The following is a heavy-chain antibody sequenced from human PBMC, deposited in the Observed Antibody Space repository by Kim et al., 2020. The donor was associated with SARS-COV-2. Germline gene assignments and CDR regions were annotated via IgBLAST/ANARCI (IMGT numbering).Heavy chain of an antibody. D-gene: IGHD3-10*01. J-gene: IGHJ4*02. V-gene: IGHV3-48*04. CDR2: ISSSSSTI. CDR3: ARQVRGADY. Sequence: GGSLRLSCAASGFTFSDYSMNWVRQAPGKGLEWVSYISSSSSTIYYADAVKGRFTISRDNVKNSLYLQMNSLRVEDTAVYYCARQVRGADYWGQGTLVTVSS. CDR1: GFTFSDYS.